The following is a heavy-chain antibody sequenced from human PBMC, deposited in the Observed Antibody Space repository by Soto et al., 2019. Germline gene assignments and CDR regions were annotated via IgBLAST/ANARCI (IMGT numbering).Heavy chain of an antibody. CDR1: GDSVSSNSAA. D-gene: IGHD6-19*01. J-gene: IGHJ4*02. V-gene: IGHV6-1*01. CDR2: TYYRSKWYN. CDR3: ARVEQWLVKTGCFDY. Sequence: SQTHSLTCVISGDSVSSNSAAWNWIRQSPSRGLEWLGRTYYRSKWYNDYAVSVKSRITINPDTSKNQFSLQLNSVTPEDTAVYXCARVEQWLVKTGCFDYWGQGTLVTVSS.